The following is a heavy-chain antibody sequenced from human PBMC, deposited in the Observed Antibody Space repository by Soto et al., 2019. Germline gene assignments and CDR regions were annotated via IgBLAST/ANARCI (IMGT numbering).Heavy chain of an antibody. D-gene: IGHD1-26*01. J-gene: IGHJ4*02. Sequence: SETLSLTCTVSGGSISSGDYYWSWIRQPPGKGLEWIGYIYYSGSTYYNPSLKSRVTISVDTSKNQFSLKLSSVTAADTAVYYCARVVGAVGAYPTTFDYWGQGTLVTVSS. CDR2: IYYSGST. CDR1: GGSISSGDYY. V-gene: IGHV4-30-4*01. CDR3: ARVVGAVGAYPTTFDY.